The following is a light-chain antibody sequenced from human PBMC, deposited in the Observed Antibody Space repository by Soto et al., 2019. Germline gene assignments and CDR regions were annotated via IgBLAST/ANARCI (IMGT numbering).Light chain of an antibody. CDR2: EVS. Sequence: QSALTQPPSASGSPGQSVTICCTGTNSDVGGYNFVSWYQQQPGKAPKLMIYEVSERPSGVPDRFSGSKSGNTASLTVSGLQAEDEADYYRSSYAGSNIVVFGGGTKLTVL. CDR3: SSYAGSNIVV. V-gene: IGLV2-8*01. CDR1: NSDVGGYNF. J-gene: IGLJ2*01.